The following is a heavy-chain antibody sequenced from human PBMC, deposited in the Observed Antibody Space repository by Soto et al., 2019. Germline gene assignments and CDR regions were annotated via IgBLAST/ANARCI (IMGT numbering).Heavy chain of an antibody. V-gene: IGHV4-59*08. J-gene: IGHJ4*02. Sequence: SETLSLTCTVSGGSISSYYWSWIRQPPGKGLEWIGYIYYSGSTNYNPSLKSRVTISVDTSKNQFSLKLSSVTAADTAVYYCARTYPELADYIWGSYRLYYFDYWGQGTLVTVSS. CDR2: IYYSGST. D-gene: IGHD3-16*02. CDR1: GGSISSYY. CDR3: ARTYPELADYIWGSYRLYYFDY.